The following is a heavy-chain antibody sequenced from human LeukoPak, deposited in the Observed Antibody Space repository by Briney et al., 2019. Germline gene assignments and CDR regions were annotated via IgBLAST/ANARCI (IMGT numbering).Heavy chain of an antibody. J-gene: IGHJ4*02. CDR2: ISHDGRIQ. Sequence: GGSLRLSGAASGFTFGSQAMHWVRKAPGKGPEWVTFISHDGRIQSYTDSVRGRFTISRDNSKNTLSLQMSSLRAEDTAVYYCARDLSGCYTYDYWAREPWSPSPQ. D-gene: IGHD3-3*01. CDR3: ARDLSGCYTYDY. V-gene: IGHV3-30*04. CDR1: GFTFGSQA.